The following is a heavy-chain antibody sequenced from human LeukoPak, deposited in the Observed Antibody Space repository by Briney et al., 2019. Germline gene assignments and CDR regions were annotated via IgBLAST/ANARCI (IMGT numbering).Heavy chain of an antibody. CDR3: AKGAQQIAARPLTG. V-gene: IGHV3-30*18. CDR2: ISYDGSNK. CDR1: GFTFSSYG. D-gene: IGHD6-6*01. J-gene: IGHJ4*02. Sequence: PGRSLRPSCAASGFTFSSYGMHWVRQAPGKGLEWVAVISYDGSNKYYADSVKGRFTISRDNSKNTLHLQMNSLRAEDTAVYYCAKGAQQIAARPLTGWGQGTLVTVSS.